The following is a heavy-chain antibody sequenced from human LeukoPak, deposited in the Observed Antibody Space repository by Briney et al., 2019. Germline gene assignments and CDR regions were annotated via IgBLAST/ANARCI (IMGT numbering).Heavy chain of an antibody. Sequence: SETLSLTCAVYGGSFSGYYWSWIRQPPGKGLEWIGEINHSGSTNYNPSLKSRVTISVDTSKNQFSLKLSSVTAADTAVYYCARAYDSSGSGAFDIWGQGKMVTVSS. CDR1: GGSFSGYY. CDR2: INHSGST. J-gene: IGHJ3*02. V-gene: IGHV4-34*01. CDR3: ARAYDSSGSGAFDI. D-gene: IGHD3-22*01.